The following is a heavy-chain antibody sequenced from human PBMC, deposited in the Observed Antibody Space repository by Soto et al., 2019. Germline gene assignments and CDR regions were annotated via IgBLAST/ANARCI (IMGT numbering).Heavy chain of an antibody. CDR1: GGTFSSYT. CDR3: ARVPVVAANPYYYYYMDV. J-gene: IGHJ6*03. D-gene: IGHD2-15*01. V-gene: IGHV1-69*02. CDR2: IIPILGIA. Sequence: QVQLVQSGAEVQKPGSSVKVSCKASGGTFSSYTISWVRQAPVQGLEWMGRIIPILGIANYAQKFQGRVTITADKSTSTAYMELSSLRSEDTAVYYCARVPVVAANPYYYYYMDVWGKGTTVTVSS.